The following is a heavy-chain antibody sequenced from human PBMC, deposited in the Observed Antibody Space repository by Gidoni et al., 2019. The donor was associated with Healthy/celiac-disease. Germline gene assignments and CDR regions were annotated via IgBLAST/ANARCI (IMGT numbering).Heavy chain of an antibody. CDR2: IYSSGST. D-gene: IGHD3-10*01. V-gene: IGHV4-39*01. Sequence: QLQLQESGPGLVKPSETLSLTCTVSGGSISSSRYYWGWIRQPPGKGLEVSGSIYSSGSTYYNPSLKSRFTISVDTSKNQFSLKLSSVTAADTAVYYCARQLWFGELIYGMDVWGQGTTVTVSS. J-gene: IGHJ6*02. CDR1: GGSISSSRYY. CDR3: ARQLWFGELIYGMDV.